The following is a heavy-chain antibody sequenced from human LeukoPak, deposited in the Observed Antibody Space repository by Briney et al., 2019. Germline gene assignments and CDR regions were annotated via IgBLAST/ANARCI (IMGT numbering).Heavy chain of an antibody. Sequence: ASVKVSCKASGYTFTGYYMHWVRQAPGQGLEWMGWINPNSGGTNYAQKFQGRVTMTRDTSISTPYMELSRLRSDDTAVYYCARIEYSSGWYPSWGQGTLVTVSS. CDR3: ARIEYSSGWYPS. CDR2: INPNSGGT. V-gene: IGHV1-2*02. J-gene: IGHJ5*02. D-gene: IGHD6-19*01. CDR1: GYTFTGYY.